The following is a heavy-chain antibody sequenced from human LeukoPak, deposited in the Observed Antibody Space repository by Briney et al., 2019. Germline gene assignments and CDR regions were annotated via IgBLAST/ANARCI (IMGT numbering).Heavy chain of an antibody. CDR3: ARVEAAAVFDY. D-gene: IGHD6-13*01. J-gene: IGHJ4*02. Sequence: SETLSLTCTVSGGSISSYYWSWVRQPPGKGLEWIGYFYYSGSTNYNPSLKSRVTISVDTSKNQFSLKLSSVTAADTALYYCARVEAAAVFDYWGQGTLVTVSS. CDR1: GGSISSYY. CDR2: FYYSGST. V-gene: IGHV4-59*08.